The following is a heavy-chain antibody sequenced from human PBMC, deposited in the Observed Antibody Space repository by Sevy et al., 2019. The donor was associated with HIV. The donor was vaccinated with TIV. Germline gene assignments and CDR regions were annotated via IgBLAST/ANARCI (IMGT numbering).Heavy chain of an antibody. V-gene: IGHV3-23*01. CDR2: ISGSGTRT. D-gene: IGHD3-22*01. CDR3: GKGGGGNYDPDEIGYYFYYYNMDV. Sequence: GGSLRLSCAVSGFSFDSYGMTWVRQAPGKGLEWVSGISGSGTRTYYADSVKGRFIISRDNSKNRLYLQMNSLRSEDTAINYCGKGGGGNYDPDEIGYYFYYYNMDVWGKGTTVTVSS. J-gene: IGHJ6*03. CDR1: GFSFDSYG.